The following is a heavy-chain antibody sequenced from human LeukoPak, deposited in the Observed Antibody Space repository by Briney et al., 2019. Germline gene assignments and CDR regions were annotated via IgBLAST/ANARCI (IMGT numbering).Heavy chain of an antibody. Sequence: GGSLRLSCAASGFTFSSYSMNWVGQAPGKGLEWVSSISSSSSYIYYADSVKGRFTISRDNAKNSLYLQMNSLRAEDTAVYYCARDRGSSWYVDYWGQGTLVTVSS. V-gene: IGHV3-21*01. J-gene: IGHJ4*02. CDR1: GFTFSSYS. CDR3: ARDRGSSWYVDY. D-gene: IGHD6-13*01. CDR2: ISSSSSYI.